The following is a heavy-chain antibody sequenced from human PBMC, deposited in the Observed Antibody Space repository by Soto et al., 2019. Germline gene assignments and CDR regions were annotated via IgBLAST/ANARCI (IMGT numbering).Heavy chain of an antibody. CDR2: INHSGST. D-gene: IGHD2-8*01. CDR1: GGSFSGYY. Sequence: SELSLTCAVYGGSFSGYYWSWIRQPPGKGLEWIGEINHSGSTNYNPSLKSRVTISVDTSKNQFSLKLSSVTAADTAVYYCARTNIVLMVYAMSGAFDIWGQGTMVTVSS. CDR3: ARTNIVLMVYAMSGAFDI. J-gene: IGHJ3*02. V-gene: IGHV4-34*01.